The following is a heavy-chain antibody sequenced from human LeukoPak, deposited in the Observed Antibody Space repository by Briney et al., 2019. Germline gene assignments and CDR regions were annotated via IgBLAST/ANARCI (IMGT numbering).Heavy chain of an antibody. D-gene: IGHD1-26*01. CDR2: ISYSEST. V-gene: IGHV4-39*07. CDR3: ARGRPRRQGRELDY. CDR1: GDSISSNNNF. Sequence: PSETLSLTCTVSGDSISSNNNFWGWIRQPPGKGLEWIGTISYSESTYYNPSLKSRVTISVDTSKNQFSLKLSSVTAADTAVYYCARGRPRRQGRELDYWGQGTLVTVSS. J-gene: IGHJ4*02.